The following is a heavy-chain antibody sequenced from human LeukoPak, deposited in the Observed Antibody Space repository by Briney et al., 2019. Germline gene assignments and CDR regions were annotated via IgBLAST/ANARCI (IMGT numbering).Heavy chain of an antibody. Sequence: PGGSLRLSCAASGFTVRDNYMSWVRQAPGKGLEWVSSISSSSSYIYYADSVKGRFTISRDNAKNSLYLQMNSLRAEDTAVYYCAREGTTWHPRGGFDYWGQGTLVTVSS. CDR3: AREGTTWHPRGGFDY. J-gene: IGHJ4*02. CDR1: GFTVRDNY. V-gene: IGHV3-21*01. CDR2: ISSSSSYI. D-gene: IGHD3-16*01.